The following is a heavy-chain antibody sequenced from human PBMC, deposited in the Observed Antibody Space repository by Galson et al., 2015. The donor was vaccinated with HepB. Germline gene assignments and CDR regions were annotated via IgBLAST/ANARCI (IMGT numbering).Heavy chain of an antibody. Sequence: CAISGDSVSSNSAAWNWIRQSPSRGLEWLGRTYFRSKWYNDYAVSVKSRITINPDTSKNQFSLQLNSVTPEDTAVYYCARGDSSGFYLTKEYFQHWGQGTLVTVSS. D-gene: IGHD3-22*01. V-gene: IGHV6-1*01. CDR1: GDSVSSNSAA. CDR3: ARGDSSGFYLTKEYFQH. J-gene: IGHJ1*01. CDR2: TYFRSKWYN.